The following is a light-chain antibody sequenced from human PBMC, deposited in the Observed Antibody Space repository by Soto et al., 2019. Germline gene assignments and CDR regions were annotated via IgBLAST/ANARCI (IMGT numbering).Light chain of an antibody. CDR3: GADHGSGNNFVRV. J-gene: IGLJ2*01. CDR1: SGYSNYK. Sequence: QSVLTQPPSASASLGASVTLTCTLSSGYSNYKVDWYQQRPGKGPRFVMRVGTGGIVGSKGDGIPDRFSVLGSGLNRYLTIKNIKEEDESDYHCGADHGSGNNFVRVFGGGTKLTVL. V-gene: IGLV9-49*01. CDR2: VGTGGIVG.